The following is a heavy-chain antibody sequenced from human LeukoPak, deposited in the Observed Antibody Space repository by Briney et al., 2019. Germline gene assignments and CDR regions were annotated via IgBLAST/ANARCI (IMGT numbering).Heavy chain of an antibody. CDR1: GGSIGSGYY. D-gene: IGHD2-21*02. J-gene: IGHJ4*02. CDR3: VRNQLSRGGDV. V-gene: IGHV4-38-2*02. Sequence: SETLSLTCSVSGGSIGSGYYWGWIHQPPGKRLEWIGHIYHAGPTYYNPSLKSRVTLSVDKSHNQFSLMLRSVAAADTALYYCVRNQLSRGGDVWGQGALVIVSS. CDR2: IYHAGPT.